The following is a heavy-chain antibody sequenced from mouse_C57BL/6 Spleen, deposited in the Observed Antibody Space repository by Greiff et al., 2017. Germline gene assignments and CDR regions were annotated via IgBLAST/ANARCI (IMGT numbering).Heavy chain of an antibody. CDR3: ARPRYYGSGYDWYFDV. J-gene: IGHJ1*03. CDR2: IDPANGNT. V-gene: IGHV14-3*01. CDR1: GFNIKNTY. Sequence: VQLQQSVAELVRPGASVKLSCTASGFNIKNTYMHWVKQRPEQGLEWIGRIDPANGNTKYAPKFPGKATITADTSSNTAYLQLSSLTSEDTAIYYCARPRYYGSGYDWYFDVWGTGTTVTVSS. D-gene: IGHD1-1*01.